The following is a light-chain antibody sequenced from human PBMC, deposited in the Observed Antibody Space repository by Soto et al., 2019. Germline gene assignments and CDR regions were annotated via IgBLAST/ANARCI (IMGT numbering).Light chain of an antibody. J-gene: IGLJ2*01. CDR2: TNN. V-gene: IGLV1-44*01. CDR3: AAWDDSLNGVV. Sequence: QSVLTQAPSASGTPGQRVTISCSGSSSNIGSNTVNWYQLLPGTAPKLLIYTNNQRPSGVPDRFSGSKSGTSASLAISGLQSEDEADYYCAAWDDSLNGVVFGGGTKLTVL. CDR1: SSNIGSNT.